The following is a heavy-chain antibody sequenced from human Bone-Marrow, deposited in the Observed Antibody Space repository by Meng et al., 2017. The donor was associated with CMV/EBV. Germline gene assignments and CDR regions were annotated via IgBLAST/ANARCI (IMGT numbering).Heavy chain of an antibody. CDR1: GFSLSTSGVG. J-gene: IGHJ5*02. V-gene: IGHV2-5*02. CDR2: IYWDDDK. Sequence: QITLKESGPTLVKPTXTLTLTXPFSGFSLSTSGVGVGWIRQPPGKALEWLALIYWDDDKRYSPSLKSRLTITKDTSKNQVVLTMTNMDPVDTATYYCAHGSPGWYAFDPWGPGTLVTVSS. CDR3: AHGSPGWYAFDP. D-gene: IGHD2-15*01.